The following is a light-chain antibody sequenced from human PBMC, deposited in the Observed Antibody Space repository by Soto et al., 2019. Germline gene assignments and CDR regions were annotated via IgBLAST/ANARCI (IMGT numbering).Light chain of an antibody. Sequence: QSVLTQPPSASGTPGQRVTIFCSGSSSNIGTNTVIWYQQLPGAAPKLLIYSDNQRPSGVPDRFSGSKSGTSASLAISGLQVEDEADYYCAAWDVSLVVFGGGTKLTVL. CDR1: SSNIGTNT. CDR2: SDN. J-gene: IGLJ2*01. CDR3: AAWDVSLVV. V-gene: IGLV1-44*01.